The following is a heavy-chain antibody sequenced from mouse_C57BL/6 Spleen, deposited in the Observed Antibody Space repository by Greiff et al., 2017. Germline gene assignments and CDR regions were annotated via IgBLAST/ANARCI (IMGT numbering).Heavy chain of an antibody. V-gene: IGHV5-12*01. J-gene: IGHJ1*03. CDR1: GFTFSDYY. CDR3: ARRSLITTGVATDWYFDV. Sequence: EVKLVESGGGLVQPGGSLKLSCAASGFTFSDYYMYWVRQTPEKRLEWVAYISNGGGSTYYPDTVKGRFTISRDNAKNTLYLQMSRLKSEDTAMYYCARRSLITTGVATDWYFDVWGTGTTVTVSS. CDR2: ISNGGGST. D-gene: IGHD1-1*01.